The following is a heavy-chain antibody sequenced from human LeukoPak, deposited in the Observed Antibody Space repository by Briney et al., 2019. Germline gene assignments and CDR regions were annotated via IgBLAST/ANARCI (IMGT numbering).Heavy chain of an antibody. CDR3: ARRYSGYGNAFDI. CDR1: GGSISSYY. V-gene: IGHV4-59*08. CDR2: IYSSGST. Sequence: SETLSLTCIVSGGSISSYYWSWIRQPPGKGLEWIGYIYSSGSTNYSPPLKSRVTISVDTSKNQFSLKLYSVTAADTAVYYCARRYSGYGNAFDIWGQGTMVTVSS. D-gene: IGHD5-12*01. J-gene: IGHJ3*02.